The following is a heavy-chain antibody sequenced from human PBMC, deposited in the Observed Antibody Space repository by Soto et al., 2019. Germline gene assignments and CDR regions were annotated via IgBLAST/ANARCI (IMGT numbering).Heavy chain of an antibody. J-gene: IGHJ4*02. V-gene: IGHV1-69*13. CDR1: GYTFTGYY. Sequence: SVKVSCKASGYTFTGYYMHWVRQAPGQGLEWMGGIIPIFGTANYAQKFQGRVTITADESTSTAYMELSSLRSEDTAVYYCARGVGTPADYWGQGTLVTVSS. CDR2: IIPIFGTA. D-gene: IGHD2-15*01. CDR3: ARGVGTPADY.